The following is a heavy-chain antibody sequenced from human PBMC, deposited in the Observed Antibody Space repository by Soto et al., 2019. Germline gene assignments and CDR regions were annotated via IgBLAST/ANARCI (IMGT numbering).Heavy chain of an antibody. CDR1: GVTFTSYA. CDR3: AKGSFGFDI. CDR2: ISKSGDST. D-gene: IGHD3-10*01. Sequence: GGSLRLSCAASGVTFTSYAMTWVRQVPGEGLQWVSSISKSGDSTYYADSVKGRFTTSRDNSKNTLYLQMNSLRAEDTAIYYCAKGSFGFDIWGQGTMVTVSS. J-gene: IGHJ3*02. V-gene: IGHV3-23*01.